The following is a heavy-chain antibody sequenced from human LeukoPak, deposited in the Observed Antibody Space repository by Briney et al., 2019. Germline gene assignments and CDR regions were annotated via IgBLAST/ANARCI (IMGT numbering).Heavy chain of an antibody. V-gene: IGHV3-21*01. D-gene: IGHD6-19*01. CDR2: ISSSSSYI. J-gene: IGHJ4*02. Sequence: PGGSLRLSCAASGFTFSSYSMNWVRQAPGKGLEWVSSISSSSSYIYYADSVKGRFTISRDNAKNSLYLQMNSLRAEDTAVYYCARDPVAVAGNFDYWGQGTLVTVSS. CDR3: ARDPVAVAGNFDY. CDR1: GFTFSSYS.